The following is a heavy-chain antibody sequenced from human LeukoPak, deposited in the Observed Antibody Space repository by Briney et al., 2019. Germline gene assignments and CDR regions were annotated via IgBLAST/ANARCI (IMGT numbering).Heavy chain of an antibody. CDR3: ARETFTPSYYYYYMDV. CDR1: GGSFSGYY. CDR2: INHSGST. D-gene: IGHD3-16*01. Sequence: SETLSLTCAVYGGSFSGYYWSWIRQPPGKGLEGIGEINHSGSTNYNPSLKSRVTISVDTSKNQFSLKLSSVTAADTAVYHCARETFTPSYYYYYMDVWGKGTTVTVSS. J-gene: IGHJ6*03. V-gene: IGHV4-34*01.